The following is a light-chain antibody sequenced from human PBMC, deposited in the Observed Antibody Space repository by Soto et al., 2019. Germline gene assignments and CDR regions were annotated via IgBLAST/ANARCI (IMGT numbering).Light chain of an antibody. CDR3: SSYKSSSIPHV. CDR1: SSDVGGYNY. CDR2: EVS. Sequence: QSGRTQPASVSGSPGHSITISCTGTSSDVGGYNYVSWYQQHPGKAPKLMIYEVSNRPSGVSNRFSGSKSGNTASLTISGLQAEDEADYYCSSYKSSSIPHVFGTGTKVTVL. J-gene: IGLJ1*01. V-gene: IGLV2-14*01.